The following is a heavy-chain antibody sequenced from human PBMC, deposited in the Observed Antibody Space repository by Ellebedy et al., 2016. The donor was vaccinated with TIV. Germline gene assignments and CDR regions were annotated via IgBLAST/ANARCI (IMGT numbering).Heavy chain of an antibody. J-gene: IGHJ4*02. Sequence: GESLKISCAASGFTLSTHWMSWVRQAPGKGLEWVASIKQDGSVQFYVNSVRGRFTISRDNSKTSTYLQMNSLRAEDTAVYYCARGWSTPDSWGQGTLVIVSS. D-gene: IGHD2-15*01. CDR2: IKQDGSVQ. CDR1: GFTLSTHW. CDR3: ARGWSTPDS. V-gene: IGHV3-7*01.